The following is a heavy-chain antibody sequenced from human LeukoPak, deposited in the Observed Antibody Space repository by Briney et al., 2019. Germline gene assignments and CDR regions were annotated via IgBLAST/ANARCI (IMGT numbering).Heavy chain of an antibody. D-gene: IGHD4-11*01. J-gene: IGHJ3*01. V-gene: IGHV3-23*01. CDR3: ANEYSKGDV. CDR1: GFTFPNYV. Sequence: PGGSLRLSCAASGFTFPNYVMSWVRQAPGKGLEWVSAISGSGGNTCYADSVKGRFTISRDNSKNTLYLQMNSLRAEDAAVYYCANEYSKGDVWGQGTMVTVSS. CDR2: ISGSGGNT.